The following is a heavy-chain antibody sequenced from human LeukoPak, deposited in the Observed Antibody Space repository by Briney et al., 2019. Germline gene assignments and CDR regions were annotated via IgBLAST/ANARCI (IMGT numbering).Heavy chain of an antibody. CDR1: GDSISNIDYY. CDR2: IYYTGST. J-gene: IGHJ4*02. Sequence: SETLSLTCTVSGDSISNIDYYWDWIRQPPGTGLEWIGSIYYTGSTYYNVSLKSRVTMSIDTSKSQFSLKLSSVTAPDTAVYYCARRSSWSFDFWGQGTLVTVSS. V-gene: IGHV4-39*01. D-gene: IGHD6-13*01. CDR3: ARRSSWSFDF.